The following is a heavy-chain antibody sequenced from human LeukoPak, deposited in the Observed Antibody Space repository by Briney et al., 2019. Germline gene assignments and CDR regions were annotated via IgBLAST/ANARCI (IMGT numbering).Heavy chain of an antibody. D-gene: IGHD3-3*01. J-gene: IGHJ5*02. CDR1: GGSISSYY. Sequence: SETLSLTCTVSGGSISSYYWSWIRQPPGKGLEWIGYIYYSGSTNYNPSLKSRVTISVDTSKNQFSLKLGSVTAADTAVYYCARGGDFWSGYKNWFDPWGQGTLVTVSS. V-gene: IGHV4-59*01. CDR2: IYYSGST. CDR3: ARGGDFWSGYKNWFDP.